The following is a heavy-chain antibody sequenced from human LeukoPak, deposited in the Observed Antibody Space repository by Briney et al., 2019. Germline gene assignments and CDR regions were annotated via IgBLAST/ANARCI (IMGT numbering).Heavy chain of an antibody. Sequence: GGSLRLSCAASGFTFNNAWMSWVRQAPGKGLEWVGRIKSKTDGGTIDYAAPVKGRFTISRDESKNTVYLQMNSLKTEDTAVYYCSRGSGWLSVYWGQGTLVTVSS. J-gene: IGHJ4*02. CDR1: GFTFNNAW. D-gene: IGHD6-19*01. V-gene: IGHV3-15*01. CDR2: IKSKTDGGTI. CDR3: SRGSGWLSVY.